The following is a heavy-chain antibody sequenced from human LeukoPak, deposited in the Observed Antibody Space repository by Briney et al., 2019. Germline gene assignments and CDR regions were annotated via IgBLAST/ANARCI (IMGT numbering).Heavy chain of an antibody. J-gene: IGHJ6*02. Sequence: SETLSLTCTVSGGSISSYYWSWIRQPPGKGLEWIGYIYYSGSTNYNPSLKSRVTISVDTSKNQFSLKLSSVTAADTAVYYCARARPSGLDYYGMDVWSQGTTVTVSS. V-gene: IGHV4-59*01. CDR1: GGSISSYY. D-gene: IGHD3-10*01. CDR3: ARARPSGLDYYGMDV. CDR2: IYYSGST.